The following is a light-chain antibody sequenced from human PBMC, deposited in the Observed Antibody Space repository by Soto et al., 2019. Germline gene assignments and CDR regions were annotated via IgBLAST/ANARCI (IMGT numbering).Light chain of an antibody. CDR3: QQYGSSPPFT. CDR1: QSIRSTY. V-gene: IGKV3-20*01. Sequence: EIVLTQSPGTLSLSPGERAALSCRASQSIRSTYLAWYQQKPGQSPRLLIYGTSNRATGIPDRFSGSGSGTEFTLTIIILEPEESAVYYCQQYGSSPPFTFGPGTKVDIK. J-gene: IGKJ3*01. CDR2: GTS.